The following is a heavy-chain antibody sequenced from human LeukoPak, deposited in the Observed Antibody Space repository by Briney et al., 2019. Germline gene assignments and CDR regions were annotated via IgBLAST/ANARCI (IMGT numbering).Heavy chain of an antibody. CDR1: GFTFSSYG. J-gene: IGHJ4*02. D-gene: IGHD3-9*01. CDR3: ARDLGLGYDILTGLDY. V-gene: IGHV3-21*01. Sequence: GGSLRLSCAASGFTFSSYGMSWVRQAPGKGLEWVSSISSSSSYIYYADSVKGRFTISRDNAKNSLYLQMNSLRAEDTAVYYCARDLGLGYDILTGLDYWGQGTLVTVSS. CDR2: ISSSSSYI.